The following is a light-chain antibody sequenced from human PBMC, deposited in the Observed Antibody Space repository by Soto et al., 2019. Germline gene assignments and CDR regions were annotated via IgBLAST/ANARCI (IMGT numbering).Light chain of an antibody. Sequence: EIVLPQSPGTLSFSPVERSTLSFRASQSVSSNLAWYQQKPGQAPRLLIYDASNRATGIPARFSGSGSGTDFTLTISSLEPEDFAVYYCQQYNSWPLTFGGGTKVDIK. CDR2: DAS. CDR1: QSVSSN. CDR3: QQYNSWPLT. V-gene: IGKV3-11*01. J-gene: IGKJ4*01.